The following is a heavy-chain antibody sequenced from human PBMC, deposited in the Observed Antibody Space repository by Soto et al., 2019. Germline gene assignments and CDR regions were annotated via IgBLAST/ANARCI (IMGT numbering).Heavy chain of an antibody. J-gene: IGHJ4*02. Sequence: SETLSLTCTLSGGSISDSYWNWIRQPPGKGLEWIGYIYYSGRTNYNLSLKSRVTISLDTSKTQFSLNLSSVTAADTAVYYCARDSAGYYSFDYWGQGTPVTVSS. D-gene: IGHD3-9*01. CDR3: ARDSAGYYSFDY. CDR1: GGSISDSY. V-gene: IGHV4-59*01. CDR2: IYYSGRT.